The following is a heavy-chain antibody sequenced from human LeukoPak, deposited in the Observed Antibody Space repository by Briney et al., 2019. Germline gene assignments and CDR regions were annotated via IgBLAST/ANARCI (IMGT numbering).Heavy chain of an antibody. CDR3: AKDRGYYYGSGSQFDY. CDR2: IRYDGSNK. CDR1: GFTFSSYG. D-gene: IGHD3-10*01. V-gene: IGHV3-30*02. J-gene: IGHJ4*02. Sequence: PGGSLRLSCAASGFTFSSYGMHWVRPAPGKGREWVAFIRYDGSNKYYADSVKGRFTISRDNSKNTLYLQMNSLRAEDTAVYSCAKDRGYYYGSGSQFDYWGQGTLVTVSS.